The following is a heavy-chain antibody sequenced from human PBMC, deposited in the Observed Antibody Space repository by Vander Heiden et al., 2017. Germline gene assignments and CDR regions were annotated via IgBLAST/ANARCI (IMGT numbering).Heavy chain of an antibody. V-gene: IGHV3-30*03. CDR1: GFTCSRYA. D-gene: IGHD6-13*01. CDR2: TSYDGINN. Sequence: QVQLVESGGGVVQPGRALRLSCAASGFTCSRYAMHGVRQAPGEWLEWVAVTSYDGINNYYPVSVKGRLPICRDNFLDTLVLQIRSMRPDDAAGYCCAREVSSSGKVCHIRGQGPMVNV. J-gene: IGHJ3*02. CDR3: AREVSSSGKVCHI.